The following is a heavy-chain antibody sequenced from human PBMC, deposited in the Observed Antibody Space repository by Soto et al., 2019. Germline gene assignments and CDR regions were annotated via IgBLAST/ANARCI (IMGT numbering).Heavy chain of an antibody. CDR3: ARGSIFGVVLNAFDI. V-gene: IGHV4-31*11. J-gene: IGHJ3*02. D-gene: IGHD3-3*01. Sequence: QVQLQESGPGLVKPSQTLSLTCAVSGGSIIGNGYYWNWIRQHPGKGLEWIGYISYSGRTFYSPSLKSRVTTSLDTSKNQFSLKLSSVTAADTAIYYCARGSIFGVVLNAFDIWGQGTMVAVSS. CDR1: GGSIIGNGYY. CDR2: ISYSGRT.